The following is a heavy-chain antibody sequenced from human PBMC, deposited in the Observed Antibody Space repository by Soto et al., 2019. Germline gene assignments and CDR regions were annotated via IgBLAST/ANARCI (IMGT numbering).Heavy chain of an antibody. Sequence: GGSLRLSCAASGFRFSDSALHWVRQAAGKGLEWVALISHDGTQEHYVDSVTGRFTISRDKSKDTLYLQMNNLRAEDTGVYYCTKSRPVKARSGSLSSWGQGTPVTVSS. CDR3: TKSRPVKARSGSLSS. D-gene: IGHD1-26*01. CDR1: GFRFSDSA. CDR2: ISHDGTQE. J-gene: IGHJ5*02. V-gene: IGHV3-30-3*02.